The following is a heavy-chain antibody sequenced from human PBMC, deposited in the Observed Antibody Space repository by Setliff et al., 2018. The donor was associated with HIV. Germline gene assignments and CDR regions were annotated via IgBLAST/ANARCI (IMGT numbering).Heavy chain of an antibody. CDR1: GFTFSSYS. V-gene: IGHV3-21*05. CDR3: SKEKFTFTVVRGVIDS. CDR2: INSGSST. Sequence: GGSLRLSCAASGFTFSSYSMNWVRQAPGKGLEWVSYINSGSSTYYADSVKGRFTISRDKSKNTLYLQMNSLRAEDTAFYYCSKEKFTFTVVRGVIDSWGQGTLVTVSS. D-gene: IGHD3-10*01. J-gene: IGHJ4*02.